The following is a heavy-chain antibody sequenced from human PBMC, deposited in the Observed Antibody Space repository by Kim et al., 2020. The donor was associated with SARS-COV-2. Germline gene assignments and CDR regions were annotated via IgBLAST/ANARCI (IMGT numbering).Heavy chain of an antibody. V-gene: IGHV3-23*01. J-gene: IGHJ6*02. D-gene: IGHD3-10*01. CDR3: AKDGPMVRGVSLYYYGMDV. Sequence: GRFTISRDNSKNTLYLQMNSLRAEDTAVYYCAKDGPMVRGVSLYYYGMDVWGQGTTVTVSS.